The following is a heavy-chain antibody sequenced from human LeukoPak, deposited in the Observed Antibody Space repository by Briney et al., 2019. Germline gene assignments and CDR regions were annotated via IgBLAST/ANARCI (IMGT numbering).Heavy chain of an antibody. V-gene: IGHV1-46*01. CDR2: INPSGGST. CDR3: ARDIGYSYGPDAFDI. J-gene: IGHJ3*02. Sequence: GASVKVSCKASGYTFTSYYMHWVRQPPGQGLEWMGIINPSGGSTSYAQKFQGRVTMTRDTSTGTVYMELSSLRSEDTAVYYCARDIGYSYGPDAFDIWGQGTMVTVSS. CDR1: GYTFTSYY. D-gene: IGHD5-18*01.